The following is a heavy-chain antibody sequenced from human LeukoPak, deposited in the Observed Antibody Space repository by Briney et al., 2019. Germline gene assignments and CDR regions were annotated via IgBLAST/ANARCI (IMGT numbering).Heavy chain of an antibody. Sequence: GESLKISCKGSGYXFTSYWISWVRQMPGKGLEWMGRIDPSDSYTNYSPSFEGHVTISADKSISTAYLQWSSLKASDIATYYCARHYGAAGDFDYWGQGTLVTVSS. J-gene: IGHJ4*02. CDR1: GYXFTSYW. CDR2: IDPSDSYT. CDR3: ARHYGAAGDFDY. V-gene: IGHV5-10-1*01. D-gene: IGHD6-13*01.